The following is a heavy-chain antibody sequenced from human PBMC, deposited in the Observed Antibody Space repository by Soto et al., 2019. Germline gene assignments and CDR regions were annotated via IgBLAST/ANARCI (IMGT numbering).Heavy chain of an antibody. CDR2: IYFSGVT. D-gene: IGHD1-1*01. V-gene: IGHV4-31*03. Sequence: SETLSLTCTVSGGSIGSAGYYWSWIRQHPGKGLEWIGYIYFSGVTYYNPSLEGRVTISVDTSKNQFSLRLSSVTAADTAVYYCARDPWRTPPEAAFDVWGQGTKVTVSS. CDR3: ARDPWRTPPEAAFDV. CDR1: GGSIGSAGYY. J-gene: IGHJ3*01.